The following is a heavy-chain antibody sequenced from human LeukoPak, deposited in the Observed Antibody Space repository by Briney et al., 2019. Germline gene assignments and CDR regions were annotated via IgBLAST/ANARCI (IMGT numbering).Heavy chain of an antibody. Sequence: PGGSLRLSCAAPGFTLSSYAMSWVRQAPGKGLQWVTAISGSGGGTYYADSVKGRFTISRDNSMNTLYLQMNSLRADDTAVYYCAKTLVTTGLNPFDYWGQGALVTVSS. J-gene: IGHJ4*02. CDR1: GFTLSSYA. CDR2: ISGSGGGT. CDR3: AKTLVTTGLNPFDY. D-gene: IGHD4-11*01. V-gene: IGHV3-23*01.